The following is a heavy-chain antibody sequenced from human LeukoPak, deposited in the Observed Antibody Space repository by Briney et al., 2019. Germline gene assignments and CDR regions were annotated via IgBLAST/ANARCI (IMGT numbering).Heavy chain of an antibody. V-gene: IGHV3-7*04. CDR3: ARGGDNSWYVPYYFDY. CDR2: IKQDGSEK. Sequence: GGSLRLSCAASGFTFSSYWMSWVRQAPGKGLEWVANIKQDGSEKYCVDSVKGRFTISRDNAKNSLYLQMNSLRAEDTAVYYCARGGDNSWYVPYYFDYWGQGTLVTVSS. CDR1: GFTFSSYW. J-gene: IGHJ4*02. D-gene: IGHD6-13*01.